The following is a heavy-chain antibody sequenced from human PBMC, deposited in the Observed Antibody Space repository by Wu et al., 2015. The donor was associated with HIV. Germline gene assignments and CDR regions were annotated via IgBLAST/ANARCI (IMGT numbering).Heavy chain of an antibody. Sequence: QVQLVQSEAEVKKPGASVKVSCKASGYTFTSYDINWVRQATGQGLEWMGWMNPNSGNTGYAQKFQGRVTITRNTSISTAYMELSSLRSEDTTPRYYCARGGYGDAALGYYYYSGR. CDR2: MNPNSGNT. CDR3: ARGGYGDAALGYYYYSGR. D-gene: IGHD3-10*01. J-gene: IGHJ6*03. V-gene: IGHV1-8*03. CDR1: GYTFTSYD.